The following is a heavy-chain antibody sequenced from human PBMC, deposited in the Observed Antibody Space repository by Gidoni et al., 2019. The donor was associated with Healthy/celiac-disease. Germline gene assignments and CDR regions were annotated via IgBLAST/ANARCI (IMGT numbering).Heavy chain of an antibody. D-gene: IGHD2-15*01. V-gene: IGHV3-21*01. Sequence: EVQLVESGGGLVKPGGSLRLSCAASGFTFSRYSMNWVRQAPGKGLEWVSSISSSSSYIYYADSVKGRFTISRDNAKNSLYLQMNSLRAEDTAVYYCARDREVVVAATTYFDYWGQGTLVTVSS. J-gene: IGHJ4*02. CDR3: ARDREVVVAATTYFDY. CDR2: ISSSSSYI. CDR1: GFTFSRYS.